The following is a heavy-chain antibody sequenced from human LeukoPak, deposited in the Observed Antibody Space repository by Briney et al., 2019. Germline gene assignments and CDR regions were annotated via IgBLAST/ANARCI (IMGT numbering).Heavy chain of an antibody. Sequence: GGSLRLSCAASGFTFTTYWMSWVRQLPGKWLEWVANINQDGTEKYYVDSVKGRFTISRDNAKSSLDLQMNSLRAEDTAVYYCAKDRSGYDTTFDYWGQGTLVTVSS. V-gene: IGHV3-7*03. CDR1: GFTFTTYW. D-gene: IGHD5-12*01. CDR3: AKDRSGYDTTFDY. J-gene: IGHJ4*02. CDR2: INQDGTEK.